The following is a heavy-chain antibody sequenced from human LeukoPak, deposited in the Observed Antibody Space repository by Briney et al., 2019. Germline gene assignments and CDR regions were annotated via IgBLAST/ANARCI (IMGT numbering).Heavy chain of an antibody. Sequence: GGSLRLSCAASGFTFSDYYMSWIRQAPGKGLEWVSYISSSGSTVYYADSVKGRFTISRDNAKNSLYLQMNSLRAEDTAVYYCARDWVYGSGSYYNGYFDYWGQGTLVTVSS. CDR1: GFTFSDYY. CDR3: ARDWVYGSGSYYNGYFDY. V-gene: IGHV3-11*01. J-gene: IGHJ4*02. D-gene: IGHD3-10*01. CDR2: ISSSGSTV.